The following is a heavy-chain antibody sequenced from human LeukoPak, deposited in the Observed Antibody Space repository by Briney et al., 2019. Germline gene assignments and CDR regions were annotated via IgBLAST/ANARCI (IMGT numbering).Heavy chain of an antibody. V-gene: IGHV3-11*01. CDR1: GFTFSDYY. Sequence: GGSLRLSCAASGFTFSDYYMSWIRQAPGKGLEWVSYISSSGSTIYYADSVKGRFTISRDDAKSSLYLQMNSLRAEDTAVYYCAGGLSAGWLLWTWFDPWGQGTMVTVSS. J-gene: IGHJ3*01. CDR3: AGGLSAGWLLWTWFDP. CDR2: ISSSGSTI. D-gene: IGHD3-3*01.